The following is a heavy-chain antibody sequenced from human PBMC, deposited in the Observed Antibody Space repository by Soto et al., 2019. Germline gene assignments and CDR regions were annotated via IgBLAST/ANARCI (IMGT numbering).Heavy chain of an antibody. CDR2: ISSSGSTI. D-gene: IGHD2-2*01. CDR1: GFTFSDYY. V-gene: IGHV3-11*01. J-gene: IGHJ5*02. CDR3: ARDYLGYCSSTSCPGFDP. Sequence: QVQLMESGGGLVKPGGSLRLSCAASGFTFSDYYMSWIRQAPGKGLEWVSYISSSGSTIYYADSVKGRFTISRDNAKNSLYLQMNSLRAEDTAVYYCARDYLGYCSSTSCPGFDPWGQGTLVTVSS.